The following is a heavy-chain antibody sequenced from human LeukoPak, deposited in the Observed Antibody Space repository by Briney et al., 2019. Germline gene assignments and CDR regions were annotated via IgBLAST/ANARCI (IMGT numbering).Heavy chain of an antibody. CDR2: IIPIFGTA. V-gene: IGHV1-69*13. Sequence: SVKVSCKASGGTFSSYAISWVRQAPGQGLEWMGGIIPIFGTANYAQKFQGRVAITADESTSTAYMELSSLRSEDTAVYYCARDRVTYYYDSSSNYGMDVWGQGTTVTVSS. D-gene: IGHD3-22*01. CDR1: GGTFSSYA. J-gene: IGHJ6*02. CDR3: ARDRVTYYYDSSSNYGMDV.